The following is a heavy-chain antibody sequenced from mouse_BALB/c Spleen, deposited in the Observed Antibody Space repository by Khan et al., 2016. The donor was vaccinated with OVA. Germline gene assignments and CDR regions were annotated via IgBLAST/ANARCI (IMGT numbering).Heavy chain of an antibody. D-gene: IGHD1-1*01. Sequence: QVHVKQSGAELAKPGASVKMSCKASGYTFTSFWMHWVKQRPGQGLEWIGYINPSTDYTEYNQRFKDKATLTADKSSSTAYMRLTSLTSDDAAVDYCVNHGSTSAWFTYWGQGTLVTVSA. CDR2: INPSTDYT. J-gene: IGHJ3*01. V-gene: IGHV1-7*01. CDR1: GYTFTSFW. CDR3: VNHGSTSAWFTY.